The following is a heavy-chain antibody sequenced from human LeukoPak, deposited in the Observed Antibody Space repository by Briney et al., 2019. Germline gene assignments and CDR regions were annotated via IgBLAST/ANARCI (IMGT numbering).Heavy chain of an antibody. CDR2: IYYSGST. D-gene: IGHD3-16*01. V-gene: IGHV4-39*01. CDR1: GGSISSSSYY. Sequence: SETLSLTCTVSGGSISSSSYYWGWIRQPPGKGLEWIGSIYYSGSTYYNPSLKSRVTISVDTSKNQFSLKLSSVTAADTAVYYCARAVGSIISFWGQGTLVTVSS. CDR3: ARAVGSIISF. J-gene: IGHJ4*02.